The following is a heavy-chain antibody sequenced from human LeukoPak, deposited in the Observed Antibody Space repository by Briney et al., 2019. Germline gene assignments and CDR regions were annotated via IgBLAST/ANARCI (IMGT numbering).Heavy chain of an antibody. CDR3: AKDPSGGTEN. V-gene: IGHV3-23*01. Sequence: PGGSLRLSCAASGFTCNSCAMSWVRQAPGKGLEWVSAISGGGTNTYYADSVKGRFTISRDSSKNTLYLQMNSLRAEDTAIYYCAKDPSGGTENWGQGTLVTGSS. CDR1: GFTCNSCA. D-gene: IGHD1-7*01. CDR2: ISGGGTNT. J-gene: IGHJ4*02.